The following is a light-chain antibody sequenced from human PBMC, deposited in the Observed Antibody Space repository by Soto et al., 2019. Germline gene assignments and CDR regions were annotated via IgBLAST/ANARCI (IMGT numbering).Light chain of an antibody. CDR1: QSVSSSY. V-gene: IGKV3-20*01. Sequence: IVFTQSPGPPSLSPGERAPLSRRASQSVSSSYLAWYQQKPGQAPRLLIYGASSRATGIPDRFSGSGSGTDFTLTISRLEPEDFAVYYCQQYGSSPRTFGQGTRLEIK. CDR2: GAS. J-gene: IGKJ5*01. CDR3: QQYGSSPRT.